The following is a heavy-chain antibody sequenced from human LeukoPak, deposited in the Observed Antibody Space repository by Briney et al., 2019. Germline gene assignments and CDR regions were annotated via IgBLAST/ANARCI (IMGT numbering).Heavy chain of an antibody. CDR3: ARRMNSSGCCRDAFDI. CDR2: IIPIFGTA. J-gene: IGHJ3*02. Sequence: SVKDSCKASGGTFSSYAISWVRQAPGQGVEWMGRIIPIFGTANYAKRFRGRVTITAHKSTSTAYMERSSLKSEDTAVYYCARRMNSSGCCRDAFDIWGQGTMVTVSS. V-gene: IGHV1-69*06. D-gene: IGHD6-19*01. CDR1: GGTFSSYA.